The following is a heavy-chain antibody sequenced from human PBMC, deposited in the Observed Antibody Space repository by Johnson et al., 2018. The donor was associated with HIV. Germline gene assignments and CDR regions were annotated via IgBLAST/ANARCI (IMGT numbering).Heavy chain of an antibody. CDR1: GFTFSDYY. D-gene: IGHD3-9*01. V-gene: IGHV3-74*02. Sequence: VQLVESGGDLVKPEGSLRLSCAASGFTFSDYYMSWIRQAPGKGLVWVSRMNGDGKSTTYADSVKGRFTISRDNSKNTLYLQMNSLRAEDTAVYYCGGDRTLTGYDASDIWGQGTMVTVSS. CDR2: MNGDGKST. CDR3: GGDRTLTGYDASDI. J-gene: IGHJ3*02.